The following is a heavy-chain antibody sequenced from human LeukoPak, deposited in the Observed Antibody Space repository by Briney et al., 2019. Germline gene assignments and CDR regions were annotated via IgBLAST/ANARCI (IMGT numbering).Heavy chain of an antibody. CDR2: INYGGTT. D-gene: IGHD3-10*01. V-gene: IGHV4-39*01. Sequence: SETLSLTCTVSGGSISSNNYYWSWIRQPPGREMEWIASINYGGTTYYNPSLKSRVTISVDTSKNQFSPRLSSVTAADTAVYLCARYVVSGAGRYYFDYWGQGSLVTVSS. CDR3: ARYVVSGAGRYYFDY. CDR1: GGSISSNNYY. J-gene: IGHJ4*02.